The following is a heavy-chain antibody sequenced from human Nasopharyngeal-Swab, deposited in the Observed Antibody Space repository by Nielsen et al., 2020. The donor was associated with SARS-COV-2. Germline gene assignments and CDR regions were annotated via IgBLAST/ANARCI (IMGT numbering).Heavy chain of an antibody. Sequence: RQAPGKGLEWVGEINHSGSTNYNPSLKSRVTISLDTSKNQFSLKLSSVTAADTAVYYCARGGGRTKHGMDVWGQGTTVTVSS. J-gene: IGHJ6*02. CDR2: INHSGST. CDR3: ARGGGRTKHGMDV. V-gene: IGHV4-34*01. D-gene: IGHD3-16*01.